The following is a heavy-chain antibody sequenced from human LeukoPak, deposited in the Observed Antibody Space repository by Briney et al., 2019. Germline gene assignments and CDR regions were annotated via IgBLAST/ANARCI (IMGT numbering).Heavy chain of an antibody. CDR3: SREVGATHYFDY. Sequence: TGGSLRLSCAASGFTFSTYAMSWVRQAPGKGLEWVGFIRSKASGGTTEYAASVKGRFTVSRDDSKSIAFLQMNSLKTEDTAVYYCSREVGATHYFDYWGQGTLVTVSS. CDR1: GFTFSTYA. CDR2: IRSKASGGTT. D-gene: IGHD1-26*01. V-gene: IGHV3-49*04. J-gene: IGHJ4*02.